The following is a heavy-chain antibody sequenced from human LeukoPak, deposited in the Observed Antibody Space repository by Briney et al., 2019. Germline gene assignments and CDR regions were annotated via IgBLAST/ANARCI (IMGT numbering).Heavy chain of an antibody. Sequence: SGTLSLTCAVSGGSISSSNWWSWVRQPPGKGLEWIGEIYHSGSTNYNPSLKSRITILVETSKNQSSLRLSSVTAADTAVYYCARVDCSGGSCYNGHFDYWGQGTLVTVSS. V-gene: IGHV4-4*02. D-gene: IGHD2-15*01. CDR3: ARVDCSGGSCYNGHFDY. CDR2: IYHSGST. CDR1: GGSISSSNW. J-gene: IGHJ4*02.